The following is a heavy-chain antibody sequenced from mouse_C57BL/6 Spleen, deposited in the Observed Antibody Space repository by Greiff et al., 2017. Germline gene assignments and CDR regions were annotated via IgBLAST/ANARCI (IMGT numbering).Heavy chain of an antibody. Sequence: QVKLQQPGAELAMPGASVKLSCKASGYTFTSDWMHWVKQRPGQGLEWIGSIDPSDSYTNYNQKFKGKSTLTVDKSSSPAYLKLSNLASEDSSVYYCARNYFGSSYAMEYWGQEASVTVSS. V-gene: IGHV1-69*01. CDR2: IDPSDSYT. D-gene: IGHD1-1*01. CDR1: GYTFTSDW. CDR3: ARNYFGSSYAMEY. J-gene: IGHJ4*01.